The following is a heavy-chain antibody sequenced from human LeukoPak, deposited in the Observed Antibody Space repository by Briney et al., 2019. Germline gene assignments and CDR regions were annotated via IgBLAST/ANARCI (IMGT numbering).Heavy chain of an antibody. CDR3: AKDDRWLQFCC. CDR2: IYSGEST. V-gene: IGHV3-53*01. J-gene: IGHJ4*02. CDR1: GFTVSSNY. Sequence: GGSLRLSCAASGFTVSSNYMSWVRQAPGKGLEWVSVIYSGESTYYADSVRGRFTISRDNSRNTVYLQMNSLRAEDTAVYYCAKDDRWLQFCCWGQGTLVTVSA. D-gene: IGHD5-24*01.